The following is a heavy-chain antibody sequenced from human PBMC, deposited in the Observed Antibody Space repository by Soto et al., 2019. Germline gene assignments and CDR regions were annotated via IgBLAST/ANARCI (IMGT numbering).Heavy chain of an antibody. J-gene: IGHJ4*02. CDR3: GGIGDGDPRAFDY. D-gene: IGHD3-16*01. CDR1: GYTFSSYT. Sequence: QVRLVQSGAEVKKPGSSVKVSCKASGYTFSSYTINWVRQAPGQGLELMGGIIPVFNSATYAQKFQGRVTITADESTSTAYLELRSLRSEGTAVYYCGGIGDGDPRAFDYWGQGTLVTVSS. CDR2: IIPVFNSA. V-gene: IGHV1-69*01.